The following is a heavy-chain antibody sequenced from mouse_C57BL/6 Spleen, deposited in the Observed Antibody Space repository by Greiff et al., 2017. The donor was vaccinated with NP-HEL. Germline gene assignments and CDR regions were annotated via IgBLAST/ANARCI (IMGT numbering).Heavy chain of an antibody. CDR1: GYSFTGYY. V-gene: IGHV1-42*01. CDR3: ASVHYYGSSNYYAMDY. CDR2: INPSTGGT. D-gene: IGHD1-1*01. Sequence: VQLQQSGPELVKPGASVKISCKASGYSFTGYYMNWVKQSPEKSLEWIGEINPSTGGTTYNQKFKAKATLTVDKSSSTAYMQLKSLTSEDSAVYYCASVHYYGSSNYYAMDYWGQGTSVTVSS. J-gene: IGHJ4*01.